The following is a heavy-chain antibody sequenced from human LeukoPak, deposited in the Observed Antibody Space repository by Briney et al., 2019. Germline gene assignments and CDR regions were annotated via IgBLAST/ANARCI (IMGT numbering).Heavy chain of an antibody. D-gene: IGHD3-22*01. CDR1: RFTFSSYA. V-gene: IGHV3-23*01. Sequence: PGGSLRLSCAASRFTFSSYAMSWVRQAPGKGLEWVSAISGSGGSTYYAYSEKGRFTISGDNSKNTLYPQMTSLRAEVTAVSSCAKVPSSKWLLLILDYWGQGTLVTVSS. CDR3: AKVPSSKWLLLILDY. J-gene: IGHJ4*02. CDR2: ISGSGGST.